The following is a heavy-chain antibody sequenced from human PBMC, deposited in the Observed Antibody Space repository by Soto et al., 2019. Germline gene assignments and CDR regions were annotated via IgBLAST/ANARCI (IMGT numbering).Heavy chain of an antibody. CDR1: GGTFSSYT. V-gene: IGHV1-69*04. CDR3: ARDDYGDYAQLDY. Sequence: ASVKVSCKASGGTFSSYTISWVRQAPGQGLEWMGRIIPILGIANYAQKFQGRVTITADKSTSTAYMELSSLRSEDTAVYYCARDDYGDYAQLDYWGQGTLVTVSS. CDR2: IIPILGIA. D-gene: IGHD4-17*01. J-gene: IGHJ4*02.